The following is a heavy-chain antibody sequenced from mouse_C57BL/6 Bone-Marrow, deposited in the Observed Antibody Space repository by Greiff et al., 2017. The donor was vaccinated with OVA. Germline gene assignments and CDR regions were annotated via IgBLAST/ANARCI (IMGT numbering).Heavy chain of an antibody. D-gene: IGHD1-2*01. Sequence: QVQLKQSGPELVKPGASVKLSCKASGYTFTSYDINWVKQRPGQGLEWIGWIYPRDGSTKYNEKFKGKATLTVDTSSSTAYMELHSLTSEDSAAYCGARGGSLLRAWFAYWGQGTLVTVSA. CDR2: IYPRDGST. J-gene: IGHJ3*01. V-gene: IGHV1-85*01. CDR1: GYTFTSYD. CDR3: ARGGSLLRAWFAY.